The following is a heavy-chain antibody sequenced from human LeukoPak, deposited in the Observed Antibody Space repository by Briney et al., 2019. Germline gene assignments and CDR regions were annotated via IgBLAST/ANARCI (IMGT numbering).Heavy chain of an antibody. CDR1: GGSISSYY. Sequence: SETLSLTCTVSGGSISSYYWSWIRQPPGKGLEWIGYIYYSGSTNYNPSLKSRVTISVDTSKNQFSLKLSSVTAADTAVYYCARVTDWNDLDYWGPGTLVTVSS. V-gene: IGHV4-59*01. CDR3: ARVTDWNDLDY. D-gene: IGHD1-1*01. J-gene: IGHJ4*02. CDR2: IYYSGST.